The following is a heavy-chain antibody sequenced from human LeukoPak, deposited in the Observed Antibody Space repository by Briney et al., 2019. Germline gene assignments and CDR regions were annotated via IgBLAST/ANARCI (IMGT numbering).Heavy chain of an antibody. CDR2: ISGSGGST. V-gene: IGHV3-23*01. CDR1: GFTFSSYS. CDR3: AKGSNFWSGYHHFDY. J-gene: IGHJ4*02. Sequence: PGGSLRLSCAASGFTFSSYSMNWVRQAPGKGLEWVSAISGSGGSTYYADSVKGRFTISRDNSKNTLYLQMNSLRAEDTAVYYCAKGSNFWSGYHHFDYWGQGTLVTVSS. D-gene: IGHD3-3*01.